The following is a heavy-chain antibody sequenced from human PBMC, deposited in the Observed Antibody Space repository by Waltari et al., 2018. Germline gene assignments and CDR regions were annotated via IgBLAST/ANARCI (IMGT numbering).Heavy chain of an antibody. CDR1: VNSIDGYY. D-gene: IGHD3-10*01. V-gene: IGHV4-59*08. CDR2: IYYDGNT. CDR3: ARRPRGGDIHFDY. Sequence: QVQLQESGPGLVKPSETLSRTCTVAVNSIDGYYWSWSRQSPGKGLEWIGYIYYDGNTKYSPSLKSRVTISVDRSKKQFSLMMTSVTAADTAVYYCARRPRGGDIHFDYWGQGILVTVSS. J-gene: IGHJ4*02.